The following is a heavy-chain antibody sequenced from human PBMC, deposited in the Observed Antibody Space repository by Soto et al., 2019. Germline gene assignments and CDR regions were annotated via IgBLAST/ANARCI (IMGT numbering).Heavy chain of an antibody. Sequence: ASVKVSCKASGYTFINYGINWVRHAPGQGLEWMGWINTYNGDTKYAENVQGRITMTTDRSTSTAYMELRSLRSDDTAVYYCARDLEVITIFGVAKGHGMDVWGQGTTVTVSS. V-gene: IGHV1-18*01. CDR3: ARDLEVITIFGVAKGHGMDV. CDR2: INTYNGDT. D-gene: IGHD3-3*01. J-gene: IGHJ6*02. CDR1: GYTFINYG.